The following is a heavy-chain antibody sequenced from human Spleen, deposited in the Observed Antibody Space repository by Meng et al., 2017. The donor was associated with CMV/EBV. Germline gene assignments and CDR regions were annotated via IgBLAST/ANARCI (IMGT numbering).Heavy chain of an antibody. CDR3: ARGPRIYNFDY. CDR1: GFTFSSYW. J-gene: IGHJ4*02. CDR2: INHRGST. Sequence: GSLRLSCAASGFTFSSYWMSWIRQPPGKGLDWIGEINHRGSTNYNPSLKSRVTISVDTSKNQFSLKLNSLTAADTAVYYCARGPRIYNFDYWGQGTLVTVSS. V-gene: IGHV4-34*01. D-gene: IGHD4-11*01.